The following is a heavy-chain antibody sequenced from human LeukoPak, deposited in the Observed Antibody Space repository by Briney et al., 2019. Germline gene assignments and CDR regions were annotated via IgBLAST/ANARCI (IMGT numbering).Heavy chain of an antibody. Sequence: GGSLRLSCAASGFTFSSYSMNWVRQAPGKGLEWVSSISSSSSYIYYADSVKGRFTIPRDNAKNSLYLQMNSLRAEDTAVYYCARASYSSSWSHFDYWGQGTLVTVSS. V-gene: IGHV3-21*01. J-gene: IGHJ4*02. CDR2: ISSSSSYI. D-gene: IGHD6-13*01. CDR1: GFTFSSYS. CDR3: ARASYSSSWSHFDY.